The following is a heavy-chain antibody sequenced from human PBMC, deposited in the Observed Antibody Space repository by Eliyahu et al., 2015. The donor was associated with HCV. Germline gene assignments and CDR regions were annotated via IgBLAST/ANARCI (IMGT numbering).Heavy chain of an antibody. Sequence: QVQLQQWGAGLLKPSETLSLTCAVYGGSFSGYYWSWIRQPPGKGLEWIGEINHSGSTNYNPSLKSRVTISVDTSKNQFSLKLSSVTAADTAVYYCARGGGYGLGYWGQGTLVTVSS. CDR2: INHSGST. D-gene: IGHD6-25*01. CDR1: GGSFSGYY. V-gene: IGHV4-34*01. CDR3: ARGGGYGLGY. J-gene: IGHJ4*02.